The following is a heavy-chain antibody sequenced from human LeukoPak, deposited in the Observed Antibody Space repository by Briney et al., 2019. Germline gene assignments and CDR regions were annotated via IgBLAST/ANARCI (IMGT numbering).Heavy chain of an antibody. Sequence: GGSLRLSCTASGFTFSDYWLTWVRQAPGKGLEWVANIKQDGSAKYYVDSVKGRFTISRDNAKNSLYLQMDSLRVEDTATYYCARWRGSTSERSDYWGQGTLVTVSS. CDR1: GFTFSDYW. CDR2: IKQDGSAK. V-gene: IGHV3-7*01. CDR3: ARWRGSTSERSDY. J-gene: IGHJ4*02. D-gene: IGHD2-2*01.